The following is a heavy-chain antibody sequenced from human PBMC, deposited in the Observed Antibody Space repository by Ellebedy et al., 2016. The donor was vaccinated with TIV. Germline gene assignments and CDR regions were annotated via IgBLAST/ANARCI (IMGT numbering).Heavy chain of an antibody. CDR3: ARGDKYYYDSSGYYYTY. Sequence: ASVKVSCKASGYTFTSYYMYWVRQAPGQGLEWMGIINPSGGSSNHAQKFQGRVTMTRDTSTSTVYMELSSLRSEDTAVYYCARGDKYYYDSSGYYYTYWGQGTLVTVSS. CDR2: INPSGGSS. CDR1: GYTFTSYY. D-gene: IGHD3-22*01. J-gene: IGHJ4*02. V-gene: IGHV1-46*01.